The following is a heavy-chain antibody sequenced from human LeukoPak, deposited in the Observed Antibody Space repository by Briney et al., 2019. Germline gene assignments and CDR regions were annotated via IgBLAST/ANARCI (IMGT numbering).Heavy chain of an antibody. Sequence: SETLSLTCTVPGGSISSGGYYWSWIRQHPGKGLEWIGYIYYSGSTYYNPSLKSRVTISVDTSKNQFSLKLSSVTAADTAVYYCARGLSYCSSTSCYGFYIRAAAGGHDAFDIWGQGTMVTVSS. V-gene: IGHV4-31*03. D-gene: IGHD2-2*01. CDR1: GGSISSGGYY. CDR3: ARGLSYCSSTSCYGFYIRAAAGGHDAFDI. J-gene: IGHJ3*02. CDR2: IYYSGST.